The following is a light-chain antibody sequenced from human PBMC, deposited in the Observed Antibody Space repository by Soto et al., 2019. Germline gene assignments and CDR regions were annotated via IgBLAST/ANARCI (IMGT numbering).Light chain of an antibody. CDR2: EVS. J-gene: IGLJ1*01. CDR1: SSDVGGYNY. CDR3: SSYTSSSTRV. Sequence: QSALTQPASVSGSPGQSITISCTGTSSDVGGYNYVSWYQQHPGKAPKLMIYEVSHRPSGVSNRFSGSKSGNTASLTISWLQAEDEADYYCSSYTSSSTRVFGTGTKVTVL. V-gene: IGLV2-14*01.